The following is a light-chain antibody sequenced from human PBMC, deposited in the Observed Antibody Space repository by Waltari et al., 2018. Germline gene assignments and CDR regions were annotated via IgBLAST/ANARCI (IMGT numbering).Light chain of an antibody. V-gene: IGKV1-33*01. J-gene: IGKJ3*01. CDR2: DAS. CDR1: HDISNC. Sequence: DIQMTQSPSSLSAYVGDRVTITCQASHDISNCLNWYQQKPGKAPKCLIYDASNLEAGVPSRFSGSGSGTHFTLTTSSLQPEDIATYYCQQYDILPLTFGPGTKVDIK. CDR3: QQYDILPLT.